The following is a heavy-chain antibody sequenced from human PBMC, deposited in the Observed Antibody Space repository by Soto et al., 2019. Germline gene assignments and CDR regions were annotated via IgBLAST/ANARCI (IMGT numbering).Heavy chain of an antibody. CDR1: GYSFTSYW. J-gene: IGHJ6*02. Sequence: PGESLKISCKGSGYSFTSYWISWVRQMPGKGLEWMGRIDPSDSYTNYSPSFQGHVTISADKSISTAYLQWSSLKASDTAMYYCARYCSGGSCFNYYYYGMDVWGQGTTVTVSS. CDR3: ARYCSGGSCFNYYYYGMDV. CDR2: IDPSDSYT. V-gene: IGHV5-10-1*01. D-gene: IGHD2-15*01.